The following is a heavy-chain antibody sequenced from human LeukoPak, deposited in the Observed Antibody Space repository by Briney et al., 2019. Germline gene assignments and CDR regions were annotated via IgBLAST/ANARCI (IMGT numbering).Heavy chain of an antibody. CDR2: IVVGSGNT. V-gene: IGHV1-58*01. CDR1: GFTFTSSA. J-gene: IGHJ5*02. D-gene: IGHD2-15*01. CDR3: ARAFVVNKNWFDP. Sequence: SVKVSCKASGFTFTSSAVQWVRQARGQRLEWIGWIVVGSGNTNYAQKFLERVTITRDMSTSTAYMELSSLRAEDTAVYYCARAFVVNKNWFDPWGQGTLVTVSS.